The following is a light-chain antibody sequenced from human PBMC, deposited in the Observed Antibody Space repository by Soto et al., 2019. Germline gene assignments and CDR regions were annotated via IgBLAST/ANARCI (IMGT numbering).Light chain of an antibody. V-gene: IGLV6-57*01. J-gene: IGLJ3*02. Sequence: NFMLTQPHSVSESPGKTVTISCTRSSGSIASNYVQWYQQRPGSSPTTVIYEDNQRPSGVPDRFSGSIDSSSNSASLTISGLKTEDEADYYCQCYDSSIPWVFGGGTKVTVL. CDR1: SGSIASNY. CDR2: EDN. CDR3: QCYDSSIPWV.